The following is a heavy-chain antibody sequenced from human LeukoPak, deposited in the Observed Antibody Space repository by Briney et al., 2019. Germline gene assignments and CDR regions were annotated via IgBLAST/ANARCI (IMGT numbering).Heavy chain of an antibody. V-gene: IGHV4-34*01. CDR1: GGSFSGYY. CDR2: INHSGST. D-gene: IGHD6-19*01. CDR3: ARGRRSSGWYKLYYLDY. J-gene: IGHJ4*02. Sequence: PSETLSLTCAVYGGSFSGYYWSWIRQPPGKGLEWIGEINHSGSTNYNPSLKSRVTISVDTSKNQFSLKLSSVTAADTAVYYCARGRRSSGWYKLYYLDYWGQGTLVTVSS.